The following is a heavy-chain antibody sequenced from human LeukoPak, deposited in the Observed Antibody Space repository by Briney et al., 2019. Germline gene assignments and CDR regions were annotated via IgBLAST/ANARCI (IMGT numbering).Heavy chain of an antibody. Sequence: GGSLRLSCGASGFTFSSNLMRWVRQAPGKGLEWVANIKPDGSRKYYVDSVKGRFTISRDNAKTSLYLQMNSLRDDDTAVYYCAKERATSGECAFDIWGQGTMVTVSS. D-gene: IGHD3-10*01. V-gene: IGHV3-7*03. CDR1: GFTFSSNL. J-gene: IGHJ3*02. CDR2: IKPDGSRK. CDR3: AKERATSGECAFDI.